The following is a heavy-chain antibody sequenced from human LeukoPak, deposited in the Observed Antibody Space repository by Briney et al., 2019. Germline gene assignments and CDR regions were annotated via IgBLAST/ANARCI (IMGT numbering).Heavy chain of an antibody. Sequence: NPSETLSLTCTVSGDSISSTSHYWGWIRQPPGKGLEWIGNIYYTGTTNYNAALKGRVTLSVDRSKNQFSLKLSSVTPADTAMFYCASQRWNDGFDIWGQGTVVTVSS. CDR3: ASQRWNDGFDI. D-gene: IGHD1-1*01. V-gene: IGHV4-39*01. CDR2: IYYTGTT. CDR1: GDSISSTSHY. J-gene: IGHJ3*02.